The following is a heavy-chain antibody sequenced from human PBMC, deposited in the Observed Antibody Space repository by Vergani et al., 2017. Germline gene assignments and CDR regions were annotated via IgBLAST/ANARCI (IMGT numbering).Heavy chain of an antibody. V-gene: IGHV3-23*01. Sequence: EVQLLESGGGLVQPGGSLRLSCAASGFTFSSYAMSWVRQAPGKGLEWVSAISGSGGSTYYTDSVKGRFTISRDNSKNTLYLQMNILRAEDTAVYYCAKGAYCSGGSCYRDDAFDIWGQGTMVTVSS. CDR3: AKGAYCSGGSCYRDDAFDI. D-gene: IGHD2-15*01. CDR1: GFTFSSYA. J-gene: IGHJ3*02. CDR2: ISGSGGST.